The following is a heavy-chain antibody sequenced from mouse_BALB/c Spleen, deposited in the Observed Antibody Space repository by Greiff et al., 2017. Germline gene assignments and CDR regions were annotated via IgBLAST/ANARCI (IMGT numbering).Heavy chain of an antibody. J-gene: IGHJ3*01. V-gene: IGHV1-7*01. CDR3: ARWAYRYDVSAY. Sequence: QVQLQQSGAELAKPGASVKMSCKASGYTFTSYWMHWVKQRPGQGLEWIGYINPSTGYTEYNQKFKDKATLTADKSSSTAYMQLSSLTSEDSAVYYCARWAYRYDVSAYWGQGTLVTVSA. CDR1: GYTFTSYW. CDR2: INPSTGYT. D-gene: IGHD2-14*01.